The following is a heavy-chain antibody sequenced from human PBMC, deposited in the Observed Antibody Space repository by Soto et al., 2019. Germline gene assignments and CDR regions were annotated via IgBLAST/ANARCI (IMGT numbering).Heavy chain of an antibody. CDR3: ARGPTVTSNYWFFDL. V-gene: IGHV3-20*01. Sequence: EVQLVESGGGVVRPGGSLRLSCAASGFTFDDYGMSWVRQAPGKGLEWVSGIIWKGGSTYYADSVQGRFTISRDNAKNSLYLQMNSLRAGDTALYHCARGPTVTSNYWFFDLWGRGTLVTVSS. CDR2: IIWKGGST. J-gene: IGHJ2*01. D-gene: IGHD4-17*01. CDR1: GFTFDDYG.